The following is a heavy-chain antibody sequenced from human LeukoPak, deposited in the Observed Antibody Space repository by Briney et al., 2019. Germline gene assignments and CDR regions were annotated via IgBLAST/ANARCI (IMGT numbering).Heavy chain of an antibody. V-gene: IGHV3-30*04. CDR2: ISYDGSNK. D-gene: IGHD2-2*01. J-gene: IGHJ5*02. CDR3: ARAGCSSTSCYVWGNWFDP. Sequence: GRSLRLSCAASGFTFSSYATHWVRQAPGKGLEWVAVISYDGSNKYYADSVKGRFTISRDNSKNTLYLQMNSLRAEDTAVYYCARAGCSSTSCYVWGNWFDPWGQGTLVTVSS. CDR1: GFTFSSYA.